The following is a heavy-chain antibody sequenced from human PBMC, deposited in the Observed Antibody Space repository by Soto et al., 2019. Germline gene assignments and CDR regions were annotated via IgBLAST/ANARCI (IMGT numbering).Heavy chain of an antibody. D-gene: IGHD5-18*01. CDR3: ARGDTAMDHFDY. V-gene: IGHV3-30-3*01. Sequence: QVQLVESGGGVVQPGRSLRLSCAASGITFSSYAMHWVRQAPGKGLEWVAVISYDGSNKYYADSVKGRFTISRDNSKNTLYLQMNSLRAEDTAVYYCARGDTAMDHFDYWGQGTLVTVSS. CDR1: GITFSSYA. J-gene: IGHJ4*02. CDR2: ISYDGSNK.